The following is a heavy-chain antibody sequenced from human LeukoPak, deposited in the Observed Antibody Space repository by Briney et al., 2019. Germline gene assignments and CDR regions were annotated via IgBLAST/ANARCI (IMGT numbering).Heavy chain of an antibody. CDR1: GYTFTSYA. V-gene: IGHV7-4-1*02. Sequence: ASVKVSCKASGYTFTSYAMNWVRQAPGQGLEWMGWINTNIGNPTYAQGFTGRFVFSLDTSVSTAYLQISSLKAEDTAVYYCAREDRSNKYYYDSSGWFDPWGQGTLVTVSS. J-gene: IGHJ5*02. D-gene: IGHD3-22*01. CDR2: INTNIGNP. CDR3: AREDRSNKYYYDSSGWFDP.